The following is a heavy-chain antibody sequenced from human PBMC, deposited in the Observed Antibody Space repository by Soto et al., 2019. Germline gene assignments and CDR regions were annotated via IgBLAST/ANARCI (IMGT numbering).Heavy chain of an antibody. Sequence: SSETLSLTCTVSGGSISSYYWSWIQQPPGKGLEWIGYIYYSGSTNYNPSLKSRVTISVDTSKNQFSLKLSSVTAADTAVYYCARVYHTVPNYYYYMDVWGKGTTVTVSS. CDR1: GGSISSYY. J-gene: IGHJ6*03. D-gene: IGHD2-2*01. V-gene: IGHV4-59*01. CDR3: ARVYHTVPNYYYYMDV. CDR2: IYYSGST.